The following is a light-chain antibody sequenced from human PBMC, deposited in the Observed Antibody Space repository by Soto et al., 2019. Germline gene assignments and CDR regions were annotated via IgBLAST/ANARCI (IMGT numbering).Light chain of an antibody. CDR2: DVS. J-gene: IGLJ2*01. V-gene: IGLV2-14*01. CDR3: SSYTSSSTSVV. Sequence: QSALTQPASVSGSPGQSITISCTGTSSDVGGYNYVSWYQQHPGKAPKLMIYDVSNRPSGVSNRFSGSKSGNTASLTISGPRAGDEADYYCSSYTSSSTSVVFGGGTKVTVL. CDR1: SSDVGGYNY.